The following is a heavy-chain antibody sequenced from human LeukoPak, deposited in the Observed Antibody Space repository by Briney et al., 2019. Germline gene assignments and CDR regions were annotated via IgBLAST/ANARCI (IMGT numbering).Heavy chain of an antibody. CDR2: ISASGGRT. V-gene: IGHV3-23*01. D-gene: IGHD2-2*01. CDR3: ASGSSNYPYYFDY. Sequence: RAGGSLRLSCAASGFTFSSYAMNWVRQAPGKGLEWVSSISASGGRTYYADSVKGRFTISSDSSKSMLYLQMNSLRAEDTAVYSCASGSSNYPYYFDYWGQGTLVTVSP. CDR1: GFTFSSYA. J-gene: IGHJ4*02.